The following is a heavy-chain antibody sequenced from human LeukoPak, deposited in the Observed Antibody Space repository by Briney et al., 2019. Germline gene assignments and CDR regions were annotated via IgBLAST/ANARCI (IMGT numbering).Heavy chain of an antibody. CDR3: ARMGQYVTMVRGYYYMDV. J-gene: IGHJ6*03. D-gene: IGHD3-10*01. CDR2: INHSGST. V-gene: IGHV4-34*01. Sequence: PSETLSLTCAVYGGSFSGYYWSWIRQPPGKGLEWIGEINHSGSTNYNPSLKSRVTISVDTSKNQFSLKLSSVTAADTAVYYCARMGQYVTMVRGYYYMDVWGKGTTVTISS. CDR1: GGSFSGYY.